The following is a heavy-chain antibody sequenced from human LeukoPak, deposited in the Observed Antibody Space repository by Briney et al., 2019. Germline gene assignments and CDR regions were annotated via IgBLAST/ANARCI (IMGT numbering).Heavy chain of an antibody. CDR3: ARIHGRAHYMDD. CDR1: GGSISSHY. Sequence: PSETLSLTCTVSGGSISSHYWSWIRQPPGKGLERIGDIYYTGSANYNPSLKSRVTISVDTSKNQLSLKMSSVTAADTALYYCARIHGRAHYMDDWGKGTTVTVSS. V-gene: IGHV4-59*11. CDR2: IYYTGSA. J-gene: IGHJ6*03.